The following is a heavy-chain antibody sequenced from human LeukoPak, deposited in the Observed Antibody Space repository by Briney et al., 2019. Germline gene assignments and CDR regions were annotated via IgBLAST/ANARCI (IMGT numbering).Heavy chain of an antibody. J-gene: IGHJ4*02. D-gene: IGHD1-26*01. V-gene: IGHV3-30*18. CDR2: ISYDGSNK. CDR1: GFTFSSHD. CDR3: TKGEY. Sequence: PGGSLRLSCTASGFTFSSHDMHWVRQAPGKGLEWVAVISYDGSNKYYVDSVKGRFTISRDNSKNTVYLQMNSLRAEDTAVYYCTKGEYWGQGTLVTVSS.